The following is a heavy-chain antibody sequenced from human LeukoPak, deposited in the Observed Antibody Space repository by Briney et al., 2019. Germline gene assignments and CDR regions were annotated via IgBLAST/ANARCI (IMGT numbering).Heavy chain of an antibody. CDR3: ARARARTLVLDY. J-gene: IGHJ4*02. CDR1: GGSISSYY. Sequence: SETLSLTCTVSGGSISSYYWSWIRQPPGKGLEWVGYIYYSGSTNYIPSLKSRVTISLDTSKNQFSLKLSSVTAADTAVYYCARARARTLVLDYWGQGTLVTVSS. CDR2: IYYSGST. D-gene: IGHD6-6*01. V-gene: IGHV4-59*01.